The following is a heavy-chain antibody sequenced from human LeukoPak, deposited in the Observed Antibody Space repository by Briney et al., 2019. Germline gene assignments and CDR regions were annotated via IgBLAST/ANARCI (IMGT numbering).Heavy chain of an antibody. CDR2: ISSSGGTI. Sequence: GGYLRLSCAASGFTFSSYEMKWVPKAPGKGLEWGSYISSSGGTIYYADSVKGRFTISRENAKNLLYLQMNSLRAEDTAIYYCARGGVRLRLGELYFDYWGQGTLVTVSS. D-gene: IGHD3-16*01. CDR3: ARGGVRLRLGELYFDY. V-gene: IGHV3-48*03. J-gene: IGHJ4*02. CDR1: GFTFSSYE.